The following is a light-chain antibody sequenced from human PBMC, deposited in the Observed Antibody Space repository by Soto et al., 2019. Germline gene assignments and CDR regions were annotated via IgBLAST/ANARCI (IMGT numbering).Light chain of an antibody. CDR2: YDN. Sequence: QSVLTQPPSASGTPGQRVTISCSGSNSNIGSNTVNWYQQLPGTAPKLLIYYDNLRPSGVPDRISGSKSGTSASLAISGLQSDDEADYFCQSYDNSLSGWVFGGGTKLTVL. CDR1: NSNIGSNT. V-gene: IGLV1-44*01. CDR3: QSYDNSLSGWV. J-gene: IGLJ3*02.